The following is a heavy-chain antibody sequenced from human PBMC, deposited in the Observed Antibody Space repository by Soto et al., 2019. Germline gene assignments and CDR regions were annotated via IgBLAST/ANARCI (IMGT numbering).Heavy chain of an antibody. CDR1: GFTFSSYW. V-gene: IGHV3-7*03. D-gene: IGHD3-9*01. CDR2: IKQDGSEK. Sequence: LRLSCAASGFTFSSYWMSWVRQAPGKGLEWVANIKQDGSEKYYVDSVKGRFTISRDNAKNSLYLQMNSLRAEDTAVYYCARDLYLTGYYGGMDVWGQGTTVTVSS. J-gene: IGHJ6*02. CDR3: ARDLYLTGYYGGMDV.